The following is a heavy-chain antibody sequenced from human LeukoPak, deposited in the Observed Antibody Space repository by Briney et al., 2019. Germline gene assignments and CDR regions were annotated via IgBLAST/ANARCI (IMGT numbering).Heavy chain of an antibody. D-gene: IGHD6-6*01. Sequence: KPGGSLRLSCAASGFTFSTYSMNWVRQAPGKGLEWVSSISSTSSYIYYADSVKGRFTISRDNAQKSLYLQMNSLRAEDTAVYYCARDYSSSWLRFFDYWGQGTLVTVSS. J-gene: IGHJ4*02. V-gene: IGHV3-21*01. CDR3: ARDYSSSWLRFFDY. CDR1: GFTFSTYS. CDR2: ISSTSSYI.